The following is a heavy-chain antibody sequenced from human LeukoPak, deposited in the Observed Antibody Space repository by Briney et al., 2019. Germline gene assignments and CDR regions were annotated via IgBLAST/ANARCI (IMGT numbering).Heavy chain of an antibody. CDR2: IWDDGSNE. J-gene: IGHJ4*02. CDR3: ARDHSGTQDY. V-gene: IGHV3-33*01. D-gene: IGHD1-1*01. Sequence: GRSLRLSCAASGFTFSNYGMYWVRQAPGKGLEWVAVIWDDGSNEYYADSVKGRFTILRDNRRNTLYLQMNSLRAEDTAVYSCARDHSGTQDYWGQGTLVTVSS. CDR1: GFTFSNYG.